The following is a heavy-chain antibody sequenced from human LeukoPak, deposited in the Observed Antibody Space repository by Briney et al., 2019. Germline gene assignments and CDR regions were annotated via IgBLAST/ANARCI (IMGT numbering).Heavy chain of an antibody. Sequence: SSSCSTIYYADSVKGRFTISRDNAKNSLYLQMNSLRAEDTAVYYCARDSLLKKRSDAFDIWGQGTMVTVSS. J-gene: IGHJ3*02. CDR3: ARDSLLKKRSDAFDI. D-gene: IGHD2-15*01. V-gene: IGHV3-11*01. CDR2: SSSCSTI.